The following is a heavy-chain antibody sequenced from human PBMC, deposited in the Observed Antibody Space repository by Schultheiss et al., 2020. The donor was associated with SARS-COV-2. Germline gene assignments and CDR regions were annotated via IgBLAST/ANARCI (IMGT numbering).Heavy chain of an antibody. D-gene: IGHD3-10*01. CDR3: ARDPGAPNGMDV. V-gene: IGHV3-66*01. CDR2: IFPTGTT. Sequence: GGSLRLSCAASGFTFSNAWMSWVRQAPGKGLEYVSVIFPTGTTYYADSVKGRFTISRDNSENTLYLQMNSLRADDTAVYYCARDPGAPNGMDVWGQGTTVTVSS. J-gene: IGHJ6*02. CDR1: GFTFSNAW.